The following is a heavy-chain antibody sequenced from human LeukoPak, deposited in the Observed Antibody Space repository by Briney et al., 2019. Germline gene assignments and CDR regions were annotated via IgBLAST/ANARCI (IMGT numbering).Heavy chain of an antibody. CDR3: AREGGYCSSTSCHTRFDY. CDR2: LNSGGSST. CDR1: GFTFSGYW. J-gene: IGHJ4*02. Sequence: GGSLRLSCAASGFTFSGYWMNWLRQAPGKGLVWVSRLNSGGSSTSYVDSVKVRFTISRDNAKNTLHLQMNRLRAEDTAVYYCAREGGYCSSTSCHTRFDYWGQGTLVTVSS. V-gene: IGHV3-74*01. D-gene: IGHD2-2*02.